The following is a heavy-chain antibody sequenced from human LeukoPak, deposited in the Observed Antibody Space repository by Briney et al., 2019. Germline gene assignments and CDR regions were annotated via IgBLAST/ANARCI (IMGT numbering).Heavy chain of an antibody. Sequence: SETLSLTCAVSGYSISSGYYWGWIRPPPGKGLEWIGSIYHSGSTYYNPSLKSRVTISVDTSKNQFSLKLSSVTAADTAVYYCARPTTGYSSEDYWGQGTLVTVSS. CDR3: ARPTTGYSSEDY. CDR2: IYHSGST. V-gene: IGHV4-38-2*01. CDR1: GYSISSGYY. J-gene: IGHJ4*02. D-gene: IGHD6-19*01.